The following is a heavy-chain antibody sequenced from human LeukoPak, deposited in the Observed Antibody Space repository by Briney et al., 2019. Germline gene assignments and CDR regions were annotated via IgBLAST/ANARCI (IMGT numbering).Heavy chain of an antibody. Sequence: PSETLSLTCTVSGGSISSYYWSWIRQPPGKGLEWIGYIYYSGSTNYNPSLKSRVTISVDTSKNQFSLKLSSVTAADTAVYYCARVTRPPGDHYYFDYWGQGTLVTVSS. CDR2: IYYSGST. V-gene: IGHV4-59*01. CDR1: GGSISSYY. J-gene: IGHJ4*02. D-gene: IGHD4-17*01. CDR3: ARVTRPPGDHYYFDY.